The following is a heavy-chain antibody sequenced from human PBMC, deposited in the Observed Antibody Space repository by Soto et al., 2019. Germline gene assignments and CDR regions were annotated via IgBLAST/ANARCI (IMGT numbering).Heavy chain of an antibody. CDR1: GFTFSDFG. V-gene: IGHV3-30*03. J-gene: IGHJ4*02. Sequence: GGPLRLSCAASGFTFSDFGMHWFRQSPGKELEWVAVISFEGSNKYFAESVKGRFTISRDDSKNTVYLQMNSLRPEDTAVYFCARDLTDYNYEYKFGFWGQGTLVTVSS. D-gene: IGHD4-4*01. CDR2: ISFEGSNK. CDR3: ARDLTDYNYEYKFGF.